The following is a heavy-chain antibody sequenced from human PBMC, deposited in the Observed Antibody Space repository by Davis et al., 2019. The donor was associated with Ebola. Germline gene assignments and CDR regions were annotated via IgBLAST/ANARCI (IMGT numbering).Heavy chain of an antibody. Sequence: GGSLRLSCAASGFTFSSYGMHWVRQAPGKGLEWVSSISSSSSYIYYADSVKGRFTISRDNSKNTLYLQMNSLRAEDTAVYYCARVETRDGMDVWGQGTTVTVSS. CDR1: GFTFSSYG. CDR3: ARVETRDGMDV. CDR2: ISSSSSYI. V-gene: IGHV3-21*01. D-gene: IGHD3-3*01. J-gene: IGHJ6*02.